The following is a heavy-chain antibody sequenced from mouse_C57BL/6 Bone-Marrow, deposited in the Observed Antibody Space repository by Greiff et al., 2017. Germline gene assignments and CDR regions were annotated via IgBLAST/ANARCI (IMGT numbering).Heavy chain of an antibody. D-gene: IGHD1-1*01. J-gene: IGHJ4*01. Sequence: QVQLQQSGAELVRPGASVTLSCKASGYTFTDYEMHWVKQTPVHGLEWIGAIDPETGGTAYNQKFKGKAILTADKSSSTAYMELRSLTSEDSAVYYCTRSTTVVARATLWGQGTSVTVSS. CDR3: TRSTTVVARATL. CDR1: GYTFTDYE. V-gene: IGHV1-15*01. CDR2: IDPETGGT.